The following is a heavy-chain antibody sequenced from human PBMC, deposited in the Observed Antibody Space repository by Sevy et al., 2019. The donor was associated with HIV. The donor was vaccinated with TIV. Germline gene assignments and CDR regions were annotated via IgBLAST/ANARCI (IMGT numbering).Heavy chain of an antibody. Sequence: SETLSLTCTVSGGSISSYYWSWIRQPAGKGLEWIGRIYTSGSTNYNPSLKSRVTMSVDTSKNQFSLKLSSVTAADTAVYYCARDSYYDSSGYYPSGGDYYYYGMDVWAKGPRSPSP. J-gene: IGHJ6*02. CDR3: ARDSYYDSSGYYPSGGDYYYYGMDV. CDR2: IYTSGST. V-gene: IGHV4-4*07. CDR1: GGSISSYY. D-gene: IGHD3-22*01.